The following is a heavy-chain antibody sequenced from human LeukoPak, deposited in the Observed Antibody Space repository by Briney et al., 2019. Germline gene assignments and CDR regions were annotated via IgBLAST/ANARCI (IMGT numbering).Heavy chain of an antibody. CDR2: ISVYNGNT. CDR1: GYTFTNYG. J-gene: IGHJ6*02. Sequence: ASVKVSCKASGYTFTNYGISWVRQAPGQGLEWMGWISVYNGNTNSAQKLQGRVTMTTDTSTSTAYMELRSLRSNDTAVYYCARDWRGRAGGMDVWGQGTTVTVSS. D-gene: IGHD3-3*01. CDR3: ARDWRGRAGGMDV. V-gene: IGHV1-18*01.